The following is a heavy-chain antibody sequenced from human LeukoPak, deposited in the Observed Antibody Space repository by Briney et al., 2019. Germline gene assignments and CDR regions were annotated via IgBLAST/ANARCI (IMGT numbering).Heavy chain of an antibody. CDR3: ATEGFEVVPAAIGAFDI. J-gene: IGHJ3*02. CDR2: FDPEDGET. V-gene: IGHV1-24*01. Sequence: ASVKVSCKVSGYTLTELPMHWVRQAPGKGLEWMGGFDPEDGETIYAQKFQGRVTMTEDTSTDTAYMELSSLRSEDTAVYYCATEGFEVVPAAIGAFDIWGQGTMVTVSS. CDR1: GYTLTELP. D-gene: IGHD2-2*01.